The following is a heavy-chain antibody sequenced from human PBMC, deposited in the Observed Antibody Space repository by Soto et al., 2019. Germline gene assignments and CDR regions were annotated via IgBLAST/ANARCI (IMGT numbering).Heavy chain of an antibody. CDR2: FDPEDGET. CDR3: ATDPRGGWLSQVDV. D-gene: IGHD3-22*01. CDR1: GYTLTELS. V-gene: IGHV1-24*01. Sequence: ASVKVSCKVSGYTLTELSMHWVRQAPGKGLEWMGGFDPEDGETIYAQKFQGRVTMTEDTSTDTAYMELSSLRSEDTAVYYCATDPRGGWLSQVDVWGQGTTVTVSS. J-gene: IGHJ6*02.